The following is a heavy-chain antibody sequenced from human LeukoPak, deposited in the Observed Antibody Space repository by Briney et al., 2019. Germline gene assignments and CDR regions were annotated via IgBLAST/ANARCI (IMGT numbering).Heavy chain of an antibody. CDR1: GFTFSGSA. Sequence: PGGSLKLSCAASGFTFSGSAMHWVRQASGKGLEWVGRIRSKANSYATAYAASVKGRFTISRDDSKNTAYLQMNSLKTEDTAVYYCTRLRSVGGDRNWFDPWGQGTLVTVSS. V-gene: IGHV3-73*01. CDR2: IRSKANSYAT. J-gene: IGHJ5*02. D-gene: IGHD2-21*02. CDR3: TRLRSVGGDRNWFDP.